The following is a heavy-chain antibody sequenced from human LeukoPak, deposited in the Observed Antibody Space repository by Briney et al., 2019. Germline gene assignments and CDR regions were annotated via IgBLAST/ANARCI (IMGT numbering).Heavy chain of an antibody. CDR3: AKDYGGGAAGFFDY. V-gene: IGHV3-30*02. D-gene: IGHD6-13*01. J-gene: IGHJ4*02. CDR1: GFTFNTFG. Sequence: GGSLRLSCAASGFTFNTFGMHWVRQAPGKGLEWVAFIRYDGSNKDYADSVKGRFIISRDNSKNTLYLQMNSLGAEDTAVYYCAKDYGGGAAGFFDYWGQGTLVTVSS. CDR2: IRYDGSNK.